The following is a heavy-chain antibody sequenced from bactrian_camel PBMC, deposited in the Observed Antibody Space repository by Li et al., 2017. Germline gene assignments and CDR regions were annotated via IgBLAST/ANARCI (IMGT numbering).Heavy chain of an antibody. CDR1: GITYSSVC. V-gene: IGHV3S53*01. CDR2: IQADGST. J-gene: IGHJ4*01. CDR3: AAAAYGGSECPLDPSEYDYD. Sequence: HVQLVESGGGSVQAGGSLRLSCAASGITYSSVCMAWFRVAPGKEREGVACIQADGSTKYADSLKGRFTISKDNAKITLTLQMNNLEPEDTAMYYCAAAAYGGSECPLDPSEYDYDRGQGTQVTVS. D-gene: IGHD6*01.